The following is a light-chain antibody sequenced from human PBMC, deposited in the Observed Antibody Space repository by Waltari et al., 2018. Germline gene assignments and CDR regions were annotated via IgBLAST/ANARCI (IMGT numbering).Light chain of an antibody. CDR2: DAF. CDR3: QHYINWPHT. V-gene: IGKV3-15*01. Sequence: EIVMTQSPATLSVSPGERVTLSCRASRSIRSYLVWYQQKPSQAPRLLIYDAFTRATGIPARFSGSGSGTEFTLTISSLQSEDFAVYYCQHYINWPHTFGQGTKLEIK. J-gene: IGKJ2*01. CDR1: RSIRSY.